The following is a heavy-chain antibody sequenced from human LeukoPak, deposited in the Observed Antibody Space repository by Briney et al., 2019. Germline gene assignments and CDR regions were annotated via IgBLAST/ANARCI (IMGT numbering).Heavy chain of an antibody. CDR1: GFTFSSYS. CDR3: ARGGYGANDDAFDI. CDR2: ISSSTNTI. Sequence: GASLRLSCAASGFTFSSYSMNWVRQAPGKGLEWVSYISSSTNTIYYADSVKGRFTISRDNAKNSLFLQMNSLRDEDTAVYYCARGGYGANDDAFDIWGQATMVTVPS. D-gene: IGHD4-23*01. J-gene: IGHJ3*02. V-gene: IGHV3-48*02.